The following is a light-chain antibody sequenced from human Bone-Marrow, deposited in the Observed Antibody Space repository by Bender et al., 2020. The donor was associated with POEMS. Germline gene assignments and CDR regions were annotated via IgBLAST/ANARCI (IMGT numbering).Light chain of an antibody. V-gene: IGLV3-1*01. Sequence: SYELTQPPSVSVSPGQTASITCSGDKLGDKYACWYQQKPGQSPVLVIYQNNNRPSGVPERFSGSNSGNTATLTISETQALDEADYYCQAWDGSSVVFGGGTQLTVL. CDR2: QNN. CDR3: QAWDGSSVV. CDR1: KLGDKY. J-gene: IGLJ2*01.